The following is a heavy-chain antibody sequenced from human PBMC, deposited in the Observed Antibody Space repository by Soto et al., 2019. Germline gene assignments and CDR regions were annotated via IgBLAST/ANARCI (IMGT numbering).Heavy chain of an antibody. CDR2: IYYSGST. Sequence: SETLSLTCTVSGGSISSYYWIWIRQPPGKGLEWIGYIYYSGSTNYNPSLKSRVTISVDTSKNQFSLKLSSVTAADTAVYYCARVGRLTAEGDCSGGSCYSSYAFDIWGQGTMVTVSS. CDR3: ARVGRLTAEGDCSGGSCYSSYAFDI. J-gene: IGHJ3*02. CDR1: GGSISSYY. D-gene: IGHD2-15*01. V-gene: IGHV4-59*01.